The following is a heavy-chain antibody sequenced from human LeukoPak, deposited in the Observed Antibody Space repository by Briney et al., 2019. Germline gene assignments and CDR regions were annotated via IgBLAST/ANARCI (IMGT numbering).Heavy chain of an antibody. V-gene: IGHV4-34*01. J-gene: IGHJ4*02. CDR1: GGSFSGYY. D-gene: IGHD3-9*01. CDR2: INHSGNT. Sequence: SETLSLTCAVYGGSFSGYYWSWIRQPPGKGLEWIGEINHSGNTNYNPSLKSRVTISVDTSKNHFSLNLSSVTAADTAIYYCAARDILTGLHDYWGQGTLVTVSS. CDR3: AARDILTGLHDY.